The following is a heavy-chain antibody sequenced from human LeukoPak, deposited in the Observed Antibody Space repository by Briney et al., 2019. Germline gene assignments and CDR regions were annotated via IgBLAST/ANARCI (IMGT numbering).Heavy chain of an antibody. CDR1: GGSISSYY. J-gene: IGHJ6*02. V-gene: IGHV4-59*08. Sequence: SETLSLTCTVSGGSISSYYWSWIRQPPGKGLEWIGYIYYSGSINYNPSLKSRVTISVDTSKSQFSLKLSSVTAADTAVYYCARHAYYYYGMDVWGQGTTVTVSS. CDR2: IYYSGSI. CDR3: ARHAYYYYGMDV.